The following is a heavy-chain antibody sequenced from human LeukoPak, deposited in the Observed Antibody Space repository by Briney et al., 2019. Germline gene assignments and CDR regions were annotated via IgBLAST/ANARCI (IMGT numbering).Heavy chain of an antibody. Sequence: ASVKVSCKASGYTFTSYGISWVRQAPGQGLEWMGWINPNTGGTKYAQKFQGRVTITRNTSISTAYMELSSLRSEDTAVYYCARGLVNWFDPWGQGTLVTVSS. V-gene: IGHV1-8*03. D-gene: IGHD6-6*01. J-gene: IGHJ5*02. CDR3: ARGLVNWFDP. CDR1: GYTFTSYG. CDR2: INPNTGGT.